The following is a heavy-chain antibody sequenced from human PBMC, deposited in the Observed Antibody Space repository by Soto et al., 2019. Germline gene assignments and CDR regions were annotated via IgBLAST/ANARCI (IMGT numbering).Heavy chain of an antibody. Sequence: ASETLSLTCTVSGGSISSYYWSWIRQPPGKGPEWIGYIYYSGSTNYNPSLKSRVTISVDTSKNQFSLKLGSVTAADTAVYCCARVIPSSSVFFDYWGQGTLVTVSS. J-gene: IGHJ4*02. V-gene: IGHV4-59*01. CDR2: IYYSGST. CDR1: GGSISSYY. D-gene: IGHD3-10*01. CDR3: ARVIPSSSVFFDY.